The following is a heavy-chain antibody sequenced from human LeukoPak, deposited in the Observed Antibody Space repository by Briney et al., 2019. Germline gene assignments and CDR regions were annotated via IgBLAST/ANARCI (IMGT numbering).Heavy chain of an antibody. CDR1: GFTFSSYA. J-gene: IGHJ4*02. V-gene: IGHV3-23*01. CDR3: AKERGSSWYSIDY. D-gene: IGHD6-13*01. Sequence: GGSLRLSCAASGFTFSSYAMSWVRQAPGKGLEWASAISGSGGSTYYADSVEDRFTISRDNSKNTLYLQMNSLRAEDTAVYYCAKERGSSWYSIDYWGQGTLVTVSS. CDR2: ISGSGGST.